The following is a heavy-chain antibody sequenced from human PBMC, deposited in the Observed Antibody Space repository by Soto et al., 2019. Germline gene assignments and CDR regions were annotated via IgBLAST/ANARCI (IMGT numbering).Heavy chain of an antibody. D-gene: IGHD2-15*01. CDR3: AKDYGGSCYGIAY. CDR1: GFTFSDYG. CDR2: ISYAGSNQ. Sequence: QVQLVESGGDVAQPGRSLRVSCAASGFTFSDYGMHWVRQAPGKGLEWVAAISYAGSNQYYADSVKGRFTISRDNSKHTLYLQMNSLRAEDTAVYYCAKDYGGSCYGIAYWGRGTLVIVSS. J-gene: IGHJ4*02. V-gene: IGHV3-30*18.